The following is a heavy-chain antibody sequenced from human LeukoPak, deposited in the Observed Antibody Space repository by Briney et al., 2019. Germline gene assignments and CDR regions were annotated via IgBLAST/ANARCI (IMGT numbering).Heavy chain of an antibody. Sequence: GGSLRFSCAASGFSLSSYGMSWVRQAPGKGLEWVSAISGSGFSTYYADSVKGRFTISRDSSTNTLSLQMNSLRAEDTAVYYCAKDNEYYDLLTAYAMDVWGQGTTVTVSS. CDR2: ISGSGFST. D-gene: IGHD3-9*01. CDR1: GFSLSSYG. J-gene: IGHJ6*02. CDR3: AKDNEYYDLLTAYAMDV. V-gene: IGHV3-23*01.